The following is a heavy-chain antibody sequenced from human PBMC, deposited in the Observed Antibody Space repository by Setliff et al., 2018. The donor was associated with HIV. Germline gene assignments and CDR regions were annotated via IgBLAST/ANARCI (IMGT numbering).Heavy chain of an antibody. J-gene: IGHJ4*02. CDR1: GGSISSGDYY. D-gene: IGHD3-22*01. CDR2: IFYSGST. Sequence: SETLSLTCTVSGGSISSGDYYWTWIRQPPGEGLEWIGYIFYSGSTYYNPSLKSRVTISVDTSKNQFSLKLISVTAADTALYYCARDGRDGSGYRTFDYWGRGALVTVSS. V-gene: IGHV4-30-4*08. CDR3: ARDGRDGSGYRTFDY.